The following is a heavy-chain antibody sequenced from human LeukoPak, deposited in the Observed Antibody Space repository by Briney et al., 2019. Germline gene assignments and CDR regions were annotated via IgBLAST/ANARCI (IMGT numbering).Heavy chain of an antibody. CDR1: GGSIGSTNYY. CDR2: INHSGST. Sequence: SETLSLTCTVSGGSIGSTNYYWSWIRQPPGKGLEWIGEINHSGSTNYNPSLKSRVTISVDTSKNQFSLKLNSVTAADTAVYFCARDRYYYDSSGYYRLDYWGQGTLVTVSS. J-gene: IGHJ4*02. D-gene: IGHD3-22*01. CDR3: ARDRYYYDSSGYYRLDY. V-gene: IGHV4-39*02.